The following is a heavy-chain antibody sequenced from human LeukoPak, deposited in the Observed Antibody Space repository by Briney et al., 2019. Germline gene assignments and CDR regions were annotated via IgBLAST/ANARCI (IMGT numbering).Heavy chain of an antibody. CDR1: GGSISSSNW. CDR2: IYHSGST. J-gene: IGHJ5*01. CDR3: ARAHHDFWTSYPGWFDS. Sequence: SETLSLTCAVSGGSISSSNWWSWVRQPPGKGLEWIGEIYHSGSTNYNPSLKSRVTISVDKSKNQFSLKLSSVTAEDTAVYYCARAHHDFWTSYPGWFDSWGQGTLVTVSS. D-gene: IGHD3-3*01. V-gene: IGHV4-4*02.